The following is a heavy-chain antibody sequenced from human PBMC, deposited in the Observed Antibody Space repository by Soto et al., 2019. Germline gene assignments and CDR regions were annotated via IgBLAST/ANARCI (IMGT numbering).Heavy chain of an antibody. CDR1: GFTFSSYG. Sequence: VQLVESGGGVVQPGRSLRLSCAASGFTFSSYGMHWVRQAPGKGLEWVAVIWYDGSNKYYADSVKGRFTISRDNSKNTLYLQMNSRRAGETAVFYCGRGGGDIVVVVAATLDYWGQGTLVTVSS. D-gene: IGHD2-15*01. V-gene: IGHV3-33*01. CDR3: GRGGGDIVVVVAATLDY. CDR2: IWYDGSNK. J-gene: IGHJ4*02.